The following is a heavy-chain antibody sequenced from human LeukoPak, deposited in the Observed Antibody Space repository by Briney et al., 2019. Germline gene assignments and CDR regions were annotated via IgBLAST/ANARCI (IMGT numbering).Heavy chain of an antibody. J-gene: IGHJ4*02. V-gene: IGHV4-59*01. CDR2: IYYSGDT. D-gene: IGHD3-10*01. Sequence: TSETLSLTCTVSGGSLSSYYWSWIRQSPEKGLEWIGHIYYSGDTNYNPSLKSRVTISVDTSKKQFSLKLSSVTAADTAVYYCARVYSYGSGYFDYWGQGTLVTVSS. CDR3: ARVYSYGSGYFDY. CDR1: GGSLSSYY.